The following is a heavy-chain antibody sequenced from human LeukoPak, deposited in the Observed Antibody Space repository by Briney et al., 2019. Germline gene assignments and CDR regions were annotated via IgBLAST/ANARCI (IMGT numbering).Heavy chain of an antibody. CDR2: IHSGGYT. CDR3: TQRQGPMSGSYDYFDP. Sequence: SETLSLACTVSGGSLSGYYWSWIRQPPGQGLEWIAYIHSGGYTNYNPSLRSRVTISVDTSKNQFSLEVSSLTAADTAIYYCTQRQGPMSGSYDYFDPWGQGILVTVSS. CDR1: GGSLSGYY. J-gene: IGHJ5*02. D-gene: IGHD1-26*01. V-gene: IGHV4-4*09.